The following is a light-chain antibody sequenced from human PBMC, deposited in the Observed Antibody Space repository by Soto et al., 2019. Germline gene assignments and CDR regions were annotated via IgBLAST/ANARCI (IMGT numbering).Light chain of an antibody. CDR2: DAS. V-gene: IGKV3-11*01. CDR3: QQRSNWPPIT. J-gene: IGKJ5*01. Sequence: EIVLTQSPDTLSVSPGERATLSCRASQSISRTLAWYQQKSGQPPRLLIYDASTRATGFPARFSGSGSGTDFTLTISSLEPEDFAVYYCQQRSNWPPITFGQGTRLEIK. CDR1: QSISRT.